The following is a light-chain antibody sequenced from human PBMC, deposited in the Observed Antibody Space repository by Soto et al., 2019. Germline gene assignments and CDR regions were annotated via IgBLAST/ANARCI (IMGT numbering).Light chain of an antibody. J-gene: IGKJ2*01. V-gene: IGKV4-1*01. Sequence: DIVMTQSPDSLAVSLGERATINCKSSRSVLYNSNNKNYLAWYQQKPGQPPKLLIYWASTRESGVPDRFSGSGSETDFTLTVSSLQAEDVAVYYCQHYDTTPRTFSKGTKLEIK. CDR1: RSVLYNSNNKNY. CDR3: QHYDTTPRT. CDR2: WAS.